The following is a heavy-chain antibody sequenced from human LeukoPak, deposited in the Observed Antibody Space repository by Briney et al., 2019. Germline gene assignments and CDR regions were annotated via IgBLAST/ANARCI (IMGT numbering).Heavy chain of an antibody. D-gene: IGHD4-17*01. J-gene: IGHJ6*03. CDR2: IYYSGST. V-gene: IGHV4-59*01. CDR3: ARDGARDYYYYYMDV. CDR1: GGSISSYY. Sequence: NPSETLSLTCTVSGGSISSYYWSRIRQPPGKGLEWIGYIYYSGSTYYNPSLKSRVTISIDTSKNQFSLKLSSVTAADAAVYYCARDGARDYYYYYMDVWGKGTTVTVSS.